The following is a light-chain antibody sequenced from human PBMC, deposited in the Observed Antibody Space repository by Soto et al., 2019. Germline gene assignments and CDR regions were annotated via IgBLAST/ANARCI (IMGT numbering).Light chain of an antibody. CDR2: AAS. CDR3: LQVNSFPLS. Sequence: IQLTQSPSSLSASVGDRVTINCRASQGISSYLAWYQQKPGKAPXXLXYAASTLQSGVPSRFTGSGSGTDFTLTITSLQPEEFATYYCLQVNSFPLSFGGGTKVDIK. V-gene: IGKV1-9*01. CDR1: QGISSY. J-gene: IGKJ4*01.